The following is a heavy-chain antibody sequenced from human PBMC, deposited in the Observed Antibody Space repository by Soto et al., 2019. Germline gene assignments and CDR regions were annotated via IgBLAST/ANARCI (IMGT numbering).Heavy chain of an antibody. CDR3: ARDQGNGDYFDY. CDR1: GGSISSYC. V-gene: IGHV4-59*01. Sequence: SETLSLTCTVSGGSISSYCWSWIRQPPGKGLEWIGYIYYSGSTNYNPSLKSRVTISVDTSKNQFSLKLSSVTAADTAVYYCARDQGNGDYFDYWGQGTLVTVSS. D-gene: IGHD4-17*01. CDR2: IYYSGST. J-gene: IGHJ4*02.